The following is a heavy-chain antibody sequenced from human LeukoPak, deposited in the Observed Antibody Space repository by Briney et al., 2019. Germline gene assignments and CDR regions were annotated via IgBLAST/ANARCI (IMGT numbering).Heavy chain of an antibody. J-gene: IGHJ6*02. V-gene: IGHV1-2*02. CDR1: GYTFTGYY. CDR3: ARDLYYYYYGMDV. CDR2: INPNNGGT. Sequence: ASVKVSCKASGYTFTGYYMHWVRQAPGQGLEWMGWINPNNGGTNYAQKFQGRVTMTRDTSISTAYMELSRLRSDDTAVYYCARDLYYYYYGMDVWGQGTTVTVSS.